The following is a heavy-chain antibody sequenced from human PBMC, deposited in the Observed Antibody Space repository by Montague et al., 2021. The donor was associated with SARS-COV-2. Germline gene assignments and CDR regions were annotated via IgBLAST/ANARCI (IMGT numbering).Heavy chain of an antibody. D-gene: IGHD3-3*01. J-gene: IGHJ4*02. Sequence: SETLSLTCSVSGFSISSGYYWGWTRQTPGKGLEWIGSRYQNGATYYSPSLKRPVTILLDTSKNQFSLSLTSVTAADTAVYYCARSGVGIFDFSYFDSWGQGSLVIVSS. V-gene: IGHV4-38-2*02. CDR3: ARSGVGIFDFSYFDS. CDR2: RYQNGAT. CDR1: GFSISSGYY.